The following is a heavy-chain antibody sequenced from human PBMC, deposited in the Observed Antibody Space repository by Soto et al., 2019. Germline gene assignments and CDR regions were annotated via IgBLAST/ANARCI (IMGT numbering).Heavy chain of an antibody. V-gene: IGHV3-7*01. J-gene: IGHJ6*02. CDR3: ARDPNIVATITAIYYYYGMDV. D-gene: IGHD5-12*01. Sequence: GGSLRLSCAASGFTFSSYWMSWVRQAPGKGLEWVANIKQDGSERYYVDSVKGRFTISRDNAKNSLYLQMNSLRAEDTAVYYCARDPNIVATITAIYYYYGMDVWGQGTTVTVSS. CDR1: GFTFSSYW. CDR2: IKQDGSER.